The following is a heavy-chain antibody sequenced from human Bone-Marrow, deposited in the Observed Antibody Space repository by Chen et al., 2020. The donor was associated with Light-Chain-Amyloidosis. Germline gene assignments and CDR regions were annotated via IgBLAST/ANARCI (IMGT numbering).Heavy chain of an antibody. Sequence: EVRLLESGGGLVQPGGSLRLSCAVSGFTFSHYAVNWVRQAPGKGLQWISSISETGANTDYEDSVKGRFTISRDNSNNMLYLQLTSLRAGDTAVYYCAKQYLVGGWGQGTLVTVSS. CDR1: GFTFSHYA. CDR2: ISETGANT. J-gene: IGHJ4*02. D-gene: IGHD6-13*01. CDR3: AKQYLVGG. V-gene: IGHV3-23*01.